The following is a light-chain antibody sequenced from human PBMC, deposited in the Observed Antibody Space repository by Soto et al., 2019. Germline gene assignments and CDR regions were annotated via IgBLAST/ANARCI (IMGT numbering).Light chain of an antibody. CDR2: ATS. J-gene: IGKJ4*01. V-gene: IGKV1-27*01. CDR3: QNYNSAPLT. CDR1: QDISNS. Sequence: DFPMTQSPSSLSASVGDRVTITCRASQDISNSLAWYQQKPGKVPKVLIYATSILQSGVPARFSGSGSGTDFTLTISSLQPEDVATYYCQNYNSAPLTFGGGTKVEI.